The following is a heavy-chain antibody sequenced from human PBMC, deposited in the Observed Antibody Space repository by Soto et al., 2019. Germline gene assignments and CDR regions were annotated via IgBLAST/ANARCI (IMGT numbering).Heavy chain of an antibody. J-gene: IGHJ4*02. D-gene: IGHD1-26*01. CDR1: RGSFNSYA. V-gene: IGHV1-69*13. CDR2: IIPIFGTA. CDR3: ARASIVGAADPNFVY. Sequence: TSMKVYYKAPRGSFNSYAISWVRQAPGQGLEWMGGIIPIFGTANYAQKFHGRVMITGDESTSTAYMELSSLGSEDMAVYYCARASIVGAADPNFVYWGQGTLVTVSS.